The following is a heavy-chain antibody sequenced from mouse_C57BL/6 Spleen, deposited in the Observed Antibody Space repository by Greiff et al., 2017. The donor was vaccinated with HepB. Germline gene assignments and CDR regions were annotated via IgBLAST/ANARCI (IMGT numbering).Heavy chain of an antibody. J-gene: IGHJ1*03. CDR2: IRSKSNNYAT. CDR3: VSGLLRYYWYFDV. Sequence: EVKLVESGGGLVQPKGSLKLSCAASGFSFNTYAMNWVRQAPGKGLEWVARIRSKSNNYATYYADSVKDRFTISRDDSESMLYLQMNNLKTEDTAMYYCVSGLLRYYWYFDVWGTGTTVTVSS. CDR1: GFSFNTYA. D-gene: IGHD1-1*01. V-gene: IGHV10-1*01.